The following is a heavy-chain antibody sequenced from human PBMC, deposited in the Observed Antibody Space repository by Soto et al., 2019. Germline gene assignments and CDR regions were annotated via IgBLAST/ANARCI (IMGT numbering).Heavy chain of an antibody. CDR2: IYYSGST. J-gene: IGHJ4*02. V-gene: IGHV4-59*08. CDR3: ARHLEMPYCSGGSCPAGFDD. CDR1: GGSISSYY. D-gene: IGHD2-15*01. Sequence: SETLSLTCTVSGGSISSYYWSWIRQPPGKGLEWIGYIYYSGSTNYNPSLKSRVTISVDTSKNQFSLKLSAVTAADTAVYYCARHLEMPYCSGGSCPAGFDDWGQGTLVTVSS.